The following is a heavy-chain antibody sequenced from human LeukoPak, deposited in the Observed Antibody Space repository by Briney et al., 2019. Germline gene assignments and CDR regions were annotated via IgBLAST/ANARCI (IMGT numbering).Heavy chain of an antibody. D-gene: IGHD3-16*01. J-gene: IGHJ3*02. Sequence: PSETLSLTCTVSGGSISSYYWSWIRQPPGKGLEWIGYIYYSGSTNYNPSLKSRVTISVDTSKNQFSLKLSSVTAADTAVYYCVRVFERGVYDSAFDIWGQGTMVTVSS. CDR1: GGSISSYY. CDR2: IYYSGST. V-gene: IGHV4-59*01. CDR3: VRVFERGVYDSAFDI.